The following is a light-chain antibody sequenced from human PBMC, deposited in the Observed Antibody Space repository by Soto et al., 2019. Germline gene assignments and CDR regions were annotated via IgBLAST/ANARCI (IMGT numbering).Light chain of an antibody. CDR1: SSNIGSNT. CDR2: SNN. V-gene: IGLV1-44*01. Sequence: LTQPPSASGTPGQRVTISCSGSSSNIGSNTVNWYQQLPGTAPKLLIYSNNQRPSGVPDRFSGSKSGTSASLAISGLQSEDEADYYCAAWDDSLNGVVFGGGTQLTVL. J-gene: IGLJ2*01. CDR3: AAWDDSLNGVV.